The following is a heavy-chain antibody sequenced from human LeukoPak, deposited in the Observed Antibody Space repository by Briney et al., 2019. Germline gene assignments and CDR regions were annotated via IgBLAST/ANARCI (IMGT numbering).Heavy chain of an antibody. D-gene: IGHD2-15*01. CDR1: GGSLSGYY. V-gene: IGHV4-34*01. CDR3: ARGGWSAFDI. Sequence: SETLSLTCAVYGGSLSGYYWSWIRQPPGKGLEWIGEINHSGSTNYNPSLKSRVTISVDTSKNQFSLKLSSVTAADTAVYYCARGGWSAFDIWGQGTMVTVSS. CDR2: INHSGST. J-gene: IGHJ3*02.